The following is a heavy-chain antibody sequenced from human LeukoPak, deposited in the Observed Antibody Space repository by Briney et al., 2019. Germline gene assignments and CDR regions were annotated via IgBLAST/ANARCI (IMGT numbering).Heavy chain of an antibody. CDR1: VLTFSSHT. Sequence: GGSLRLSCGASVLTFSSHTMSWGRQAPGKGVEWVSASRGSGGNTYYADSVKGRFTISRDNSKNTLYLQMSRRRAEDTAIYYCAKAKKYTSDFDYWGQGALVTVSS. CDR3: AKAKKYTSDFDY. D-gene: IGHD2-2*02. V-gene: IGHV3-23*01. CDR2: SRGSGGNT. J-gene: IGHJ4*02.